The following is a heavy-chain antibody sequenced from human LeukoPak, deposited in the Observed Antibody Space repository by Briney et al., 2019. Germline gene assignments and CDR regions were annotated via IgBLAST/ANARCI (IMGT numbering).Heavy chain of an antibody. CDR2: IYYSGST. CDR3: ARIRIAAAGLAFDY. Sequence: PSETLSLTCTVSGGSISSHYWSWIRQPPGKGLEWIGYIYYSGSTNYNPSLKSRVTISVDTSKNQFSLKLSSVTAADTAVYYCARIRIAAAGLAFDYWGQGTLVTVSS. J-gene: IGHJ4*02. V-gene: IGHV4-59*11. CDR1: GGSISSHY. D-gene: IGHD6-13*01.